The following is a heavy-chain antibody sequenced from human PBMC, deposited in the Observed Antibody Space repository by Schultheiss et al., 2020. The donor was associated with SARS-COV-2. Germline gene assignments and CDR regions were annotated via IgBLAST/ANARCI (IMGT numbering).Heavy chain of an antibody. CDR3: AKDLYDFWSGFSSGMDV. D-gene: IGHD3-3*01. CDR2: ISYDGSNK. V-gene: IGHV3-30-3*01. CDR1: GFTFSSYA. Sequence: GGSLRLSCAASGFTFSSYAMHWVRQAPGKGLEWVAVISYDGSNKYYADSVKGRFTISRDNSKNTLYLQMNSLRAEDTAVYYCAKDLYDFWSGFSSGMDVWGQGTTVTVSS. J-gene: IGHJ6*02.